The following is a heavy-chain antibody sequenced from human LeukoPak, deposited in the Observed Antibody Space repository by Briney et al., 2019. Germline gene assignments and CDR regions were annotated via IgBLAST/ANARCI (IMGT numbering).Heavy chain of an antibody. CDR1: GFTFSSYG. J-gene: IGHJ5*02. V-gene: IGHV3-30*02. D-gene: IGHD3-10*01. Sequence: GGSLRLSCAASGFTFSSYGMHWVRQAPGKGLEWVAFIRYDGSNKYYADSVKDRFTISRDNSKNTLYLQMNGLRAEDTAVYYCAKDYGENWFDPWGQGTLVTVSS. CDR3: AKDYGENWFDP. CDR2: IRYDGSNK.